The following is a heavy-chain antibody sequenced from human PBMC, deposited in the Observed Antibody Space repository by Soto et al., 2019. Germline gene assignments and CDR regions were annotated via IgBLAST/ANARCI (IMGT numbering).Heavy chain of an antibody. CDR2: IKQDGNEQ. CDR1: GFTFSDYL. D-gene: IGHD6-19*01. Sequence: QLVESGGALVQPGESLRLSCAASGFTFSDYLMTWARQAPGKGLEWVATIKQDGNEQYYVDSVKGRFTISRDNPKNSLYLQMNGLRAEDTAVSYCASGHWLGIWGHGTLVTVSS. J-gene: IGHJ4*01. CDR3: ASGHWLGI. V-gene: IGHV3-7*01.